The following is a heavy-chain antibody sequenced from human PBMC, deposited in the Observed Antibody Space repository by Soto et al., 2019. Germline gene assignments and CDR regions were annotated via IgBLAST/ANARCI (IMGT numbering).Heavy chain of an antibody. D-gene: IGHD2-2*01. CDR3: ARGVVPAARGPSRPHPPHQNWFDP. Sequence: SETLSLTCAVYGGSFSGYYWSWIRQPPGKGLEWIGEINHSGSTNYNPSLKSRVTISVDTSKNQFSLKLGSVTAADTPVYYVARGVVPAARGPSRPHPPHQNWFDPWGQGTLVTVSS. CDR1: GGSFSGYY. J-gene: IGHJ5*02. V-gene: IGHV4-34*01. CDR2: INHSGST.